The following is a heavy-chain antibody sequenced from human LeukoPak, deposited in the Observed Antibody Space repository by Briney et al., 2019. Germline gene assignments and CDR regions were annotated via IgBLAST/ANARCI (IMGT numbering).Heavy chain of an antibody. CDR2: ISVRSNYI. V-gene: IGHV3-21*01. J-gene: IGHJ4*02. CDR1: GYTFSSYS. CDR3: VRLRRNSDTSGFYYYYDF. D-gene: IGHD3-22*01. Sequence: NTGGSLRLSCVASGYTFSSYSINWVCQAPGKGLEWVSSISVRSNYIYYADSVRGRFSISRDDARDSLYLQMNSLRAEDTAVYYCVRLRRNSDTSGFYYYYDFWGQGTLVTVSS.